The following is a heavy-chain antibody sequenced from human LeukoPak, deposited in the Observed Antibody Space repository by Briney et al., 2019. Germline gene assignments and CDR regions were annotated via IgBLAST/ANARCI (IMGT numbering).Heavy chain of an antibody. V-gene: IGHV4-39*06. Sequence: SSETLPLTCTVSGGSISSGSYYWGWIRQPPGKGLEWIGSIYYSGSTYYNPSLKSRITISLDTSKNQFTLKLSSVTAADTAVYYCARDKTFEVVNYFDYWGQGTLVTVSS. CDR1: GGSISSGSYY. D-gene: IGHD3-3*01. J-gene: IGHJ4*02. CDR2: IYYSGST. CDR3: ARDKTFEVVNYFDY.